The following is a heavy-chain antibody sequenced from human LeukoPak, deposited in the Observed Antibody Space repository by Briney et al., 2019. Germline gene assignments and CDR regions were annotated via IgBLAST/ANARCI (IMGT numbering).Heavy chain of an antibody. D-gene: IGHD5-18*01. CDR3: ARASFQDRSWIHSYYYYYGMDA. CDR2: IYYSGST. V-gene: IGHV4-59*01. Sequence: SETLSLTCTVSGGSISSYYWSWIRQPPGKGLEWIGYIYYSGSTNYNPSLKSRVTISVDTSKNQFSLKLSSVTAADTAVYYCARASFQDRSWIHSYYYYYGMDAWGQGTTVTVSS. J-gene: IGHJ6*02. CDR1: GGSISSYY.